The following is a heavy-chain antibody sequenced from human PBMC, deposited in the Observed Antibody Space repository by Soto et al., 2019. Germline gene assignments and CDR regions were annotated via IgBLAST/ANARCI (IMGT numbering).Heavy chain of an antibody. CDR2: ISSDGSST. V-gene: IGHV3-74*01. CDR1: GFTFSSYW. J-gene: IGHJ4*02. D-gene: IGHD3-16*01. Sequence: VQLVESGGGLVQPGGSLRLSCAASGFTFSSYWMHWVRQAPGKGLVCVSRISSDGSSTTYADSVRGRFTISRDNAKNTLSLQMNSLSAEDTAVYYCARGKDRGSYFLDYWGQGTLVTVSS. CDR3: ARGKDRGSYFLDY.